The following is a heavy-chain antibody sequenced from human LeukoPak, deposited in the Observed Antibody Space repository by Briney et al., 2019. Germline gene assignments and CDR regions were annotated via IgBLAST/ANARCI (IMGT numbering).Heavy chain of an antibody. Sequence: GASVKVSCKASGYTFTSYDINWVRQATGQGLEWMGWISAYNGNTNYAQKLQGRVTMTRDTSTSTVYMELSSLRSEDTAVYYCARVGKSRSQDLDYWGQGTLVTVSS. V-gene: IGHV1-18*01. CDR2: ISAYNGNT. J-gene: IGHJ4*02. CDR3: ARVGKSRSQDLDY. CDR1: GYTFTSYD. D-gene: IGHD1-26*01.